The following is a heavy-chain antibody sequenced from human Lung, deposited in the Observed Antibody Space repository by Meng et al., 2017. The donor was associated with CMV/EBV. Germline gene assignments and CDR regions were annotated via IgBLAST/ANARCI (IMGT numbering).Heavy chain of an antibody. V-gene: IGHV1-2*02. CDR2: INPNSGGT. Sequence: SVKVSCKASGYTFTGYYMHWVRQAPGQGLEWMGWINPNSGGTNYAQKFQGRVTMTRDTSISTAYMELGRLRSDDPAVYYCASGGYCSSTSCYRGWFDPWGQGNLV. CDR1: GYTFTGYY. J-gene: IGHJ5*02. D-gene: IGHD2-2*02. CDR3: ASGGYCSSTSCYRGWFDP.